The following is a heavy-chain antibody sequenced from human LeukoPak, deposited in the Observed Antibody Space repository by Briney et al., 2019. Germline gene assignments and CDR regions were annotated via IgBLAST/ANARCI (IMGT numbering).Heavy chain of an antibody. Sequence: GGSLRLYCAASGFTFSSYGMHWVRQAPGKGLEWVAVISYDGSNKYYADSVKGRFTISRDNSKNTLYLQMNSLRAEDAAVYYWAKDLKDGHKKGYFDYLGQGTPVTVSS. CDR1: GFTFSSYG. D-gene: IGHD5-24*01. J-gene: IGHJ4*01. CDR3: AKDLKDGHKKGYFDY. CDR2: ISYDGSNK. V-gene: IGHV3-30*18.